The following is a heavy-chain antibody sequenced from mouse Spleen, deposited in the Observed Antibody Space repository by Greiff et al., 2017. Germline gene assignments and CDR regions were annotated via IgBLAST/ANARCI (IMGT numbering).Heavy chain of an antibody. Sequence: VQLQESGAELVKPGASVKMSCKASGYTFTSYWITWVKQRPGQGLEWIGDIYPGSGSTNYNEKFKSKATLTVDTSSSTAYMQLSSLTSEDSAVYYCARPANWDTYFDVWGAGTTVTVSS. J-gene: IGHJ1*01. CDR1: GYTFTSYW. V-gene: IGHV1-55*01. CDR2: IYPGSGST. CDR3: ARPANWDTYFDV. D-gene: IGHD4-1*02.